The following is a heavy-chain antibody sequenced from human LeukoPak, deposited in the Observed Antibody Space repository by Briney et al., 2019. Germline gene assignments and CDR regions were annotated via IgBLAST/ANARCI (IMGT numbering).Heavy chain of an antibody. CDR3: ARGYEVLLWFGELNWFDP. CDR1: GYTFTSYD. V-gene: IGHV1-8*01. CDR2: MNPNSGNT. D-gene: IGHD3-10*01. J-gene: IGHJ5*02. Sequence: GASVKVSCKASGYTFTSYDINWVRQAPGQGLEWMGWMNPNSGNTGYAQKFQGRVTMTRNTSISTAYMELSSLRSEDTAVYYCARGYEVLLWFGELNWFDPWGQGTLVTVSS.